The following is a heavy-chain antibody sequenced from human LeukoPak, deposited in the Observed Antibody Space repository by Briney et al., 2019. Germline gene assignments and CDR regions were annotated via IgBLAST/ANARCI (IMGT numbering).Heavy chain of an antibody. CDR3: AKSVAVTLNCYYGMDV. V-gene: IGHV3-23*01. D-gene: IGHD2-15*01. CDR2: ISGSGGST. J-gene: IGHJ6*02. CDR1: GFTFSSYA. Sequence: GGSLRLSCAASGFTFSSYAMSWVRQAPGKGLEWVSAISGSGGSTYYADSVKGRFTISRDNSKNTLYLQMNSLRAEDTAVYYCAKSVAVTLNCYYGMDVWGQGTTVTVSS.